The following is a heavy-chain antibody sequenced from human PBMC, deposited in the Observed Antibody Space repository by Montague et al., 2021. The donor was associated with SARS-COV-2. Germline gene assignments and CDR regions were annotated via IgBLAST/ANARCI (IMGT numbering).Heavy chain of an antibody. Sequence: SETLSLTCTVSGGSINDHYRSWIRQPPGKGLEWIGYISSNGKTNYNPSLKSRVTLSADASRNEFSLKLDSVTAADTAVYFCARRGYYDSAGYHWHLDLWSRGRLVTVSS. V-gene: IGHV4-4*09. CDR3: ARRGYYDSAGYHWHLDL. J-gene: IGHJ2*01. D-gene: IGHD3-22*01. CDR1: GGSINDHY. CDR2: ISSNGKT.